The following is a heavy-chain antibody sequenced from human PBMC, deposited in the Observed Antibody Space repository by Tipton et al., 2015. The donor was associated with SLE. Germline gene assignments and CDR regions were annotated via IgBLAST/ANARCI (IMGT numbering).Heavy chain of an antibody. V-gene: IGHV4-31*03. CDR1: GGSISRSNYY. CDR2: IYHSGST. Sequence: TLSLTCTVSGGSISRSNYYWSWIRQYPGRGQEWIGYIYHSGSTYYNPSLRSRVTISVDTSKNQLSLKLRSVTAADTAVYYCVRDTEGMDVWGKGTTVTVSS. J-gene: IGHJ6*04. D-gene: IGHD4-17*01. CDR3: VRDTEGMDV.